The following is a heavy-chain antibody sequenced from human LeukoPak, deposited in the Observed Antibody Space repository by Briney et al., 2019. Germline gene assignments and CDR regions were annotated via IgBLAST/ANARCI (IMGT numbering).Heavy chain of an antibody. Sequence: PSETLSLSCSVSGASIGSYYWIWIRQPPGKGPEWLGTIYYSGNTKYNSSLKSRVSILADTSNNQFSLRLSSVTAADTAVYYCAREGLRTIGVIDVWGKGTTVTVSS. D-gene: IGHD1-7*01. CDR2: IYYSGNT. CDR1: GASIGSYY. CDR3: AREGLRTIGVIDV. V-gene: IGHV4-59*01. J-gene: IGHJ6*03.